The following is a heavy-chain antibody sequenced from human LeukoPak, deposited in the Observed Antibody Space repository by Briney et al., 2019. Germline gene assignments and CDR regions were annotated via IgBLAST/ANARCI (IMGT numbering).Heavy chain of an antibody. CDR3: ARDPYGGTEDY. V-gene: IGHV3-20*04. CDR2: INWNGGST. CDR1: GFTFDDYG. D-gene: IGHD4-23*01. J-gene: IGHJ4*02. Sequence: GGSLRLSCAASGFTFDDYGMSWVRQAPGKGLEWVSGINWNGGSTGYADPVKVRFTISRDNAKNSLYLQMNSLRAEDTALYYCARDPYGGTEDYWGQGTLVTVSS.